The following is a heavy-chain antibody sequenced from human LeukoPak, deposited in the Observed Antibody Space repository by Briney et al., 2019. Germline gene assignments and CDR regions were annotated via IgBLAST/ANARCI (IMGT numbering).Heavy chain of an antibody. J-gene: IGHJ5*02. D-gene: IGHD3-16*01. V-gene: IGHV3-7*04. CDR3: ARDMIILQS. CDR2: IKQDGSQK. Sequence: PGGSLRLSCSASGFIFSNYWMTCVRQAPGKGLEWMANIKQDGSQKYYVDSVKGRLTISRDNDKKSLYLQMNSLRAEDTAVYFCARDMIILQSWGQGTLVTVSS. CDR1: GFIFSNYW.